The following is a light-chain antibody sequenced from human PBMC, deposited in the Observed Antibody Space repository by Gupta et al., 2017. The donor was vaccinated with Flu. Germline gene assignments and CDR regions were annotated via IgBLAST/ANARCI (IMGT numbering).Light chain of an antibody. CDR3: QQHVSHHLT. Sequence: DIQLTQSPSFLSASVGDRVAITCRASQGVSSYLAWYQQKPGKAPKLLIFAADALQSGVPSRFRGSGSGTEFTLTISSLQPEDFATYFCQQHVSHHLTFAGGTTVEI. V-gene: IGKV1-9*01. CDR2: AAD. J-gene: IGKJ4*01. CDR1: QGVSSY.